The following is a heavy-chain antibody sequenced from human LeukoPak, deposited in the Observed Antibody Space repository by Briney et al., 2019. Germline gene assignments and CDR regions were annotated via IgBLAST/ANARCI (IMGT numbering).Heavy chain of an antibody. V-gene: IGHV3-23*01. Sequence: PGGSLRLSCAASRFTFSSYAMSWVRQAPGKGLEWVSGISTNGGSTSYADSVKGRFTISRDNPRNTLYMQMNSLRAEDTAVYYCSVMHRYYDGSGYWVQWGQGTLVTVSS. D-gene: IGHD3-22*01. CDR2: ISTNGGST. J-gene: IGHJ4*02. CDR3: SVMHRYYDGSGYWVQ. CDR1: RFTFSSYA.